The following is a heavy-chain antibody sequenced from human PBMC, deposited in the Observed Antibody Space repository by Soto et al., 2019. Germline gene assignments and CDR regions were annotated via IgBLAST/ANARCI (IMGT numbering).Heavy chain of an antibody. J-gene: IGHJ4*02. Sequence: SETLSLTCTVSGASIHDYYLSWIRQPPGEGLEWIAYVYHNGNTNYNPSLQSRVTISLDTSKNQFSLRLNSLTAADTAMYYCGRENSGSPGDYWGQGILVTVSS. V-gene: IGHV4-59*01. CDR3: GRENSGSPGDY. CDR1: GASIHDYY. CDR2: VYHNGNT. D-gene: IGHD3-10*01.